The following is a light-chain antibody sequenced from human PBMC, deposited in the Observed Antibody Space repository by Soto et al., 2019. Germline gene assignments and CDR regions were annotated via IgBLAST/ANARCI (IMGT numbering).Light chain of an antibody. V-gene: IGKV3-15*01. CDR2: GAS. CDR3: QQSNKWPRGT. Sequence: EIVLTQSPATLSLSPGESATLSCRASQSVSSNLAWYQQKPGQAPRLLIYGASTRATGIPARFSGSGSGTEFTLTISSLQSEDFAVYYCQQSNKWPRGTFGQGTKVDIK. J-gene: IGKJ1*01. CDR1: QSVSSN.